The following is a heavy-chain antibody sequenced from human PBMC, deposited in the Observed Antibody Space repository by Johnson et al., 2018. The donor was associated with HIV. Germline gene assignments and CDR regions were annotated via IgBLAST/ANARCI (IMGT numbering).Heavy chain of an antibody. D-gene: IGHD1-26*01. CDR3: ARDPGGSLGAFDI. CDR2: ITGSSASR. Sequence: VQVVESGGGLIQPGGSLRLSCVASGFTFSHYWMEWVRQAPGEGLVWVSGITGSSASRYYADSVKGRFTISRDNSKNTLYLQMNSLRAEDTAVYYCARDPGGSLGAFDIWGQGTMVTVSS. CDR1: GFTFSHYW. V-gene: IGHV3-23*04. J-gene: IGHJ3*02.